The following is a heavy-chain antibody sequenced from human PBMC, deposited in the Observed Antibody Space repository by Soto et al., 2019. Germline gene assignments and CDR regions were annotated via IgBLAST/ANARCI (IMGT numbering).Heavy chain of an antibody. J-gene: IGHJ4*02. CDR2: IYHSGST. CDR1: VVSISSDNW. Sequence: QVQLQESGPGLVKPSGTLSLTCAVSVVSISSDNWWSWVRQPPGKGLEWIGQIYHSGSTTYNPSLKSRVTISVDKSKRQFSLKLSSVTAGATAVYYCARSHCSSASCYGFYWGQGALVTVSS. CDR3: ARSHCSSASCYGFY. D-gene: IGHD2-2*01. V-gene: IGHV4-4*02.